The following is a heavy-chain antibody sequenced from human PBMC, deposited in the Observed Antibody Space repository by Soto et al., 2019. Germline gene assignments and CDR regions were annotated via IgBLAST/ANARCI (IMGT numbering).Heavy chain of an antibody. D-gene: IGHD3-16*02. J-gene: IGHJ4*02. V-gene: IGHV1-18*01. CDR3: ARGRPSYDYVWGSYRPPPYYFDY. CDR1: GYTFTSYG. CDR2: ISAYNGNT. Sequence: QVQLVQSGAEVKKPGASVKVSCKASGYTFTSYGISWVRQAPGQGLEWMGWISAYNGNTNYAKKLQGRVTMTTETSTSTAYMELRSLRSDDTAVYYCARGRPSYDYVWGSYRPPPYYFDYWGQGTLVTVSS.